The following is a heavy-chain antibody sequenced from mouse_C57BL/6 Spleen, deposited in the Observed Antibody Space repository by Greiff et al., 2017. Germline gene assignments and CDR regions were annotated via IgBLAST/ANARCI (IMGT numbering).Heavy chain of an antibody. Sequence: VQLQQPGAELVMPGASVKLSCKASGYTLTSSWMHWVKQRPGQGLEWIGEIDTSDSYTNYYQKFKGKSTLTVDKSSSTAYVQLSGLTSEDSAVYCCAREGYFDVWGTGTTVTVSS. CDR1: GYTLTSSW. CDR3: AREGYFDV. V-gene: IGHV1-69*01. J-gene: IGHJ1*03. CDR2: IDTSDSYT.